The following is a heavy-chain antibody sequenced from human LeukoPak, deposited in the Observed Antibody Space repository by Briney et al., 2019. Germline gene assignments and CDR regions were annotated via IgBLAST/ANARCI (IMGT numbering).Heavy chain of an antibody. J-gene: IGHJ4*02. Sequence: SETLSLTCTVSGGSISSYYWSWIRQPPGKGLEWIGYIYYSGSTNYNPSLKSRVTISVDTSKNQFSLKLSSVTAADTAVYYCARAKFYGDDPFDYWGQGTLVTVSS. CDR1: GGSISSYY. D-gene: IGHD3-3*01. CDR3: ARAKFYGDDPFDY. CDR2: IYYSGST. V-gene: IGHV4-59*01.